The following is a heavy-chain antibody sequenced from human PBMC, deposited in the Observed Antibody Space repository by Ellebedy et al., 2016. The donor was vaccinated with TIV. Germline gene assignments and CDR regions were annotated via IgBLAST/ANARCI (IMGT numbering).Heavy chain of an antibody. CDR3: PAGRIRAYSLDY. D-gene: IGHD2-15*01. CDR2: IQYDGSNQ. J-gene: IGHJ4*02. CDR1: GFTFRTYG. Sequence: GESLNISCVVSGFTFRTYGIHWVRHAPGKGLQWVAFIQYDGSNQYSADSVKRRFAISSDNSQNTLYLEMKGLRGEDTAVYYCPAGRIRAYSLDYWGQGTLVTVSS. V-gene: IGHV3-30*02.